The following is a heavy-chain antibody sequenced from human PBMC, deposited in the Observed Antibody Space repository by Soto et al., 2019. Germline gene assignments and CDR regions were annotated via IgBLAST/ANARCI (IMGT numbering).Heavy chain of an antibody. CDR2: TYYRSKWYN. D-gene: IGHD2-2*01. CDR3: ARGKYCSSTSCYVRSHYYYYMDV. CDR1: GDSVSSNSAA. J-gene: IGHJ6*03. Sequence: PSQTLSLTCVISGDSVSSNSAAWNWIRQSPSRGLEWLGRTYYRSKWYNDYAVSVKSRITINPDTSKNQFSLQLNSVTPEDTAVYYCARGKYCSSTSCYVRSHYYYYMDVWGKGSSVTVSS. V-gene: IGHV6-1*01.